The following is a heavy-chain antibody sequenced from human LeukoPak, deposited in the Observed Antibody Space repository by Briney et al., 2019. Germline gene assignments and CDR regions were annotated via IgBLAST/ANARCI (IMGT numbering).Heavy chain of an antibody. V-gene: IGHV1-46*01. J-gene: IGHJ4*02. Sequence: ASVKVSCTASGYTFTSYYMHWVRQAPGQGLEWMGIINPSGGSTSYAQKFQGRVTMTRDTSTSTVYMELSSLRSEDTAVYHCARGSGGSSGWYPNLLLDYWGQGTLVTVSS. CDR3: ARGSGGSSGWYPNLLLDY. D-gene: IGHD6-19*01. CDR1: GYTFTSYY. CDR2: INPSGGST.